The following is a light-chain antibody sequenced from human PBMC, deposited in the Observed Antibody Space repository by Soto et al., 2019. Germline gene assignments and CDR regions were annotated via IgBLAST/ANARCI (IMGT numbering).Light chain of an antibody. CDR2: GNS. J-gene: IGLJ1*01. CDR3: QSYDSSLSVLYV. CDR1: SSNIGAGYD. Sequence: QSALTQPASVSGSPGQSITISCTGSSSNIGAGYDVHWYQQLPGTAPKLLISGNSNRPSGVPDRFSGSKSGTSASLAITGLQPEDQADCYCQSYDSSLSVLYVFGTGTKVTVL. V-gene: IGLV1-40*01.